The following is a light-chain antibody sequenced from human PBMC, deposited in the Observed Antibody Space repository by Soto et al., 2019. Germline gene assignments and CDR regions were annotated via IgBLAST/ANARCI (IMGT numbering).Light chain of an antibody. V-gene: IGLV4-60*03. CDR2: LEGSGSY. J-gene: IGLJ3*02. CDR1: SGHSSYI. Sequence: QTVVTQSSSASASLGSSVKLTCTLSSGHSSYIIAWHQQQPGKAPRYLMKLEGSGSYNKGSGVPDRFSGSSSGADRYLTISNLQSEDEADYYCQTWATGPGVFGGGTKLTVL. CDR3: QTWATGPGV.